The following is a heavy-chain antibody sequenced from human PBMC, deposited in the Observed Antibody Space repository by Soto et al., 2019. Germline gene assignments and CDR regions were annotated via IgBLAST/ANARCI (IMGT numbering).Heavy chain of an antibody. CDR1: GYKFTSYW. CDR2: IYPSDSDT. J-gene: IGHJ6*02. D-gene: IGHD2-2*01. V-gene: IGHV5-51*01. Sequence: PGESLKISCEFSGYKFTSYWIAWVRQMPGKGLEWMGAIYPSDSDTRYSPSFQGQVTISVDKSISTAYLQWRSLKASDTAMYYCARSISYNYYYYYGLDVWGQGTTVTVSS. CDR3: ARSISYNYYYYYGLDV.